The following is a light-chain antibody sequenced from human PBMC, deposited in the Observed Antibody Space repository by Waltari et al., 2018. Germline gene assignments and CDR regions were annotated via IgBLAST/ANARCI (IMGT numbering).Light chain of an antibody. Sequence: QSALTQPASVSGSPGQSITISCTGTSSDVGSYNLVSWYQQHPGKVPKFIIYEVSKRPSGVSNRFSGSKSGNTASLTIAGLQADDEADYYCCTYASGGNLLFGGGTKLTVL. CDR2: EVS. CDR3: CTYASGGNLL. CDR1: SSDVGSYNL. V-gene: IGLV2-23*02. J-gene: IGLJ2*01.